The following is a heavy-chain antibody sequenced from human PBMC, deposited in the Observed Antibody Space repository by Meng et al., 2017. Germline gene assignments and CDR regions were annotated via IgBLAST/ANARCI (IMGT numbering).Heavy chain of an antibody. CDR2: ISGSGGST. CDR1: GFTVSSNY. Sequence: GGSLRLSCAASGFTVSSNYMSWVRQAPGKGLEWVSAISGSGGSTYYADSVKGRFTISRDNSKNTLYLQMNSLRAEDTAVYYCAKWMGASSSWGQGTLVTVSS. J-gene: IGHJ4*02. CDR3: AKWMGASSS. D-gene: IGHD6-13*01. V-gene: IGHV3-23*01.